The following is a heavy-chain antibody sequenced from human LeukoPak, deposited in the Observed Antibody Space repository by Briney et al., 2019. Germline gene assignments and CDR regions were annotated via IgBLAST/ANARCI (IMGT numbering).Heavy chain of an antibody. V-gene: IGHV1-2*02. J-gene: IGHJ4*02. Sequence: ASVKVSCKPSGYTFTGYYLHWVRQAPGQGLEWMGWINHNTGATIYAEKFQGRVTMTRDTSIDTAYMEMRSLRSDDTAVYYCARDRVGSGWSRPWYFEFWGQGTLITVSS. CDR2: INHNTGAT. CDR3: ARDRVGSGWSRPWYFEF. CDR1: GYTFTGYY. D-gene: IGHD6-19*01.